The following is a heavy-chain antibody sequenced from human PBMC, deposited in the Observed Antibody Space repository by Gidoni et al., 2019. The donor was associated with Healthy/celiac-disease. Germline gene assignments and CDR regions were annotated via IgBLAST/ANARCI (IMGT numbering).Heavy chain of an antibody. CDR3: TSQTAMVYYYYYYMDV. D-gene: IGHD5-18*01. J-gene: IGHJ6*03. CDR1: GFTFSGSA. V-gene: IGHV3-73*01. Sequence: EVQLVESGGGLVQPGGSLKLSCAASGFTFSGSAMHWVRQASGKGLEWVGRIRSKANSYATAYAASVKGRFTISRDDSKNTAYLQMNSLKTEDTAVYYCTSQTAMVYYYYYYMDVWGKGTTVTVSS. CDR2: IRSKANSYAT.